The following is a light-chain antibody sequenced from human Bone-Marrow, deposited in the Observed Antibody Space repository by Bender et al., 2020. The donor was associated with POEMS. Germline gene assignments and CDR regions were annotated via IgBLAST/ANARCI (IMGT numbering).Light chain of an antibody. Sequence: QSALTQPPSASGSPGQSVTISCTGTGSDVGGYDYVSWYQQHPGKAPKLLICEVTKRPSGVPARFSGSKSGYTASLTITGLQAEEEADYYCCSYSSLNTWIFGGGTKLTVL. V-gene: IGLV2-8*01. J-gene: IGLJ2*01. CDR1: GSDVGGYDY. CDR2: EVT. CDR3: CSYSSLNTWI.